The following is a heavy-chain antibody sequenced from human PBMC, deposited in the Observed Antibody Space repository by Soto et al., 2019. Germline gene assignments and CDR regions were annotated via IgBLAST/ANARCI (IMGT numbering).Heavy chain of an antibody. D-gene: IGHD3-9*01. Sequence: ASVKVSCKASGYTFTSYAMHWVRQAPGQRLEWMGWINAGNGNTKYSQKFQGRVTITRDTSASTAYMELSSLRSEDTAVYYCARDHSYYDILTGFYYYYYGMDVWGQGTTVTVS. CDR3: ARDHSYYDILTGFYYYYYGMDV. J-gene: IGHJ6*02. CDR1: GYTFTSYA. CDR2: INAGNGNT. V-gene: IGHV1-3*01.